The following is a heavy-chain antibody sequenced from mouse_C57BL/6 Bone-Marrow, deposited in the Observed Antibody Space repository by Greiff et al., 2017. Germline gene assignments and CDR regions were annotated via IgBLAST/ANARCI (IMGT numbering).Heavy chain of an antibody. CDR1: GYTFTSYW. V-gene: IGHV1-7*01. J-gene: IGHJ2*01. D-gene: IGHD2-3*01. CDR3: TRRDGYGIDC. Sequence: QVQLQQSGAELAKPGASVKLSCKASGYTFTSYWMHWVKQRPVKGLEWIGYIKPSSGKTKYNQKFKDKATLTADKSYSTAYIQLSSLTCEDSTVYYCTRRDGYGIDCWYRGTTLTLSS. CDR2: IKPSSGKT.